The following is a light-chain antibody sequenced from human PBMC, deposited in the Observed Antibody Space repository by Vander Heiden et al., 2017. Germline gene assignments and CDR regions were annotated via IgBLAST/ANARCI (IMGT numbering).Light chain of an antibody. J-gene: IGLJ2*01. CDR1: SLRLYY. V-gene: IGLV3-19*01. CDR3: NSRDSSGNHVV. CDR2: GNN. Sequence: SSELTQDPAVSVALGQTVRITCHGDSLRLYYASWFQQRPGQGPVLVIYGNNNRPSGIPDRFSAASSGNTASLTITGAQAEDEADYYCNSRDSSGNHVVFGGGTKLTVL.